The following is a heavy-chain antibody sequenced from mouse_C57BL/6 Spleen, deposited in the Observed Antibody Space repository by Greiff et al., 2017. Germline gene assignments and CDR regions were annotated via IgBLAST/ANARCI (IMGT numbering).Heavy chain of an antibody. CDR2: IYPGSGST. J-gene: IGHJ2*01. CDR3: ARSPNWDMDY. CDR1: GYTFTSYW. D-gene: IGHD4-1*02. V-gene: IGHV1-55*01. Sequence: VQLQESGAELVKPGASVKMSCKASGYTFTSYWITWVKQRPGQGLEWIGDIYPGSGSTNYNEKFKSKATLTVDTSSSTAYMQLSSLTSEDSAVYYCARSPNWDMDYWGQGTTLTVSS.